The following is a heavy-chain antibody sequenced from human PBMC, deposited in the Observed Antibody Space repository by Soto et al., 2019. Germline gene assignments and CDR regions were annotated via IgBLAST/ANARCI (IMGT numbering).Heavy chain of an antibody. Sequence: GGSLRLSCAASGFTFSSYGMHWVRQAPGKGLEWVAVISYDGSNKNYVDSVKGRFTISRDNSKNAVYLQMDSLRVEDTAVYYCAKDTYYYDRSGYYTFDYWGQGTLVTVSS. D-gene: IGHD3-22*01. V-gene: IGHV3-30*18. CDR1: GFTFSSYG. CDR3: AKDTYYYDRSGYYTFDY. CDR2: ISYDGSNK. J-gene: IGHJ4*02.